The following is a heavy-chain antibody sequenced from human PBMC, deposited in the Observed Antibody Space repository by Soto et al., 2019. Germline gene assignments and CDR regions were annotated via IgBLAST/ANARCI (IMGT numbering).Heavy chain of an antibody. V-gene: IGHV3-23*01. J-gene: IGHJ4*02. CDR2: ISGSGDTT. CDR1: GFTFSNYA. Sequence: PGGSLRLSCAASGFTFSNYAMGWVRQAPGKGLEWVSGISGSGDTTYGADSVKGRFTISRDNSKNTLYLEMNSLRVDDTAVYYCAKDPIGSGFSRFDDWGQGTLVTVSP. D-gene: IGHD6-19*01. CDR3: AKDPIGSGFSRFDD.